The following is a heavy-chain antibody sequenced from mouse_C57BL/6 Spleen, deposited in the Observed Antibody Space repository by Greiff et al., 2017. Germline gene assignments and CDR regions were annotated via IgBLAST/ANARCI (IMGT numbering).Heavy chain of an antibody. CDR1: GYTFTDYY. CDR2: INPYNGGT. V-gene: IGHV1-19*01. Sequence: VQLQQSGPVLVKPGASVKMSCKASGYTFTDYYMNWVKQSHGKSLEWIGVINPYNGGTSYNQKFKGKATLTVDKSSSTAYMELNSLTSEDSAVYYCARRGEIYYGNYWGQGTTLTVSS. CDR3: ARRGEIYYGNY. D-gene: IGHD2-1*01. J-gene: IGHJ2*01.